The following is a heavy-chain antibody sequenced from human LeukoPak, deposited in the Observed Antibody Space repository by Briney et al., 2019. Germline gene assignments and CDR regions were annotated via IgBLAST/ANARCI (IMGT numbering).Heavy chain of an antibody. CDR1: GFTFSSYA. V-gene: IGHV3-23*01. Sequence: GGSLRLSCAASGFTFSSYAMSWVRQAPGKGLEWVSAISGGGGSTYYADSVKGRFTISRDNSKNTLYLQMNSLRAEDTAVYYCAKYYKLSGCYLGGYDYWGQGTLVTVSS. CDR3: AKYYKLSGCYLGGYDY. D-gene: IGHD3-22*01. J-gene: IGHJ4*02. CDR2: ISGGGGST.